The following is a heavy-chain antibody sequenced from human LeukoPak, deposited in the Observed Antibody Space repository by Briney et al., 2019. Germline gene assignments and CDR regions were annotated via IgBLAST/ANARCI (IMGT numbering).Heavy chain of an antibody. D-gene: IGHD1-26*01. CDR2: FDSVDGET. V-gene: IGHV1-24*01. CDR3: ATGDDGGGSYQFDY. Sequence: ASVKVSCKVSGYTLTQLSMHWVRQAPGKGLEWMGGFDSVDGETIYAQKFQGRVTMTEDTSTDTAYMELSRLRSEDTAVYYCATGDDGGGSYQFDYWGQGTLVTVSS. CDR1: GYTLTQLS. J-gene: IGHJ4*02.